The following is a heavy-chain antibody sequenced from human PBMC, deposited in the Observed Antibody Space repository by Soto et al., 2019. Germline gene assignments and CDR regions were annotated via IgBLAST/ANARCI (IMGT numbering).Heavy chain of an antibody. D-gene: IGHD6-6*01. CDR2: IYYSGST. CDR3: ARDLRVAARPGWFDP. CDR1: GGSISSYY. V-gene: IGHV4-59*01. Sequence: SETLSLTCTVSGGSISSYYWIWIRQPPGKGLEWIGYIYYSGSTNYNPSLKSRVTISVDTSKNQFSLKLSSVTAADTAVYYCARDLRVAARPGWFDPWGQGTLVTVSS. J-gene: IGHJ5*02.